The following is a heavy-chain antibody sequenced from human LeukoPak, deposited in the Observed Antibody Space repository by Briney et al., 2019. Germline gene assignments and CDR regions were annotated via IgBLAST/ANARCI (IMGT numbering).Heavy chain of an antibody. CDR1: GFTVITND. Sequence: PGCSLRLSCAASGFTVITNDMTWVRQAPGKGLEWVAVLYSDGNKKYADSVQGRFTISRDNSKNTLYLEMNSLSPDDTAVYYCARGVEPLAANTLAYWGQGTLVTASS. CDR2: LYSDGNK. V-gene: IGHV3-53*01. J-gene: IGHJ4*02. CDR3: ARGVEPLAANTLAY. D-gene: IGHD1-14*01.